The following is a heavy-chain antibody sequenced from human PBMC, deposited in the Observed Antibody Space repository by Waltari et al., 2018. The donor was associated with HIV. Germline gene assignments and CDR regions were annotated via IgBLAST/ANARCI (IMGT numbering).Heavy chain of an antibody. V-gene: IGHV3-73*01. Sequence: EVQLVESGGGLVQPGGSLKLSCAASGFTFIGSAMHWVRQASGKGLEWVGRIRSKANNYATAYAASVKGRFTISRDDSKNTAYLQMNSLKTEDTAVYYCARTTIYWGPFDYWGQGSLVTVSS. CDR1: GFTFIGSA. CDR2: IRSKANNYAT. J-gene: IGHJ4*02. CDR3: ARTTIYWGPFDY. D-gene: IGHD3-16*01.